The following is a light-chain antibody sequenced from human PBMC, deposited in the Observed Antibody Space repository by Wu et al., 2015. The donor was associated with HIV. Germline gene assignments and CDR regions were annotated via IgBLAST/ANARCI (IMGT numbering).Light chain of an antibody. Sequence: AIQLTQSPPSLSASVGDRVTITCQASQDIRNDLGWYQQKSGEAPKLLIYVASNLQTGVPSRFSGSGSGTDFTLTISSLQPEDVATYYCQKYNTAPWTFGQGTKVEMK. CDR3: QKYNTAPWT. CDR2: VAS. V-gene: IGKV1-6*01. CDR1: QDIRND. J-gene: IGKJ1*01.